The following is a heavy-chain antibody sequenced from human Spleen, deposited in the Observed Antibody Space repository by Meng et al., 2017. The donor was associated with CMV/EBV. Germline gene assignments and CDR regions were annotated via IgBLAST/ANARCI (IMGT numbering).Heavy chain of an antibody. V-gene: IGHV3-74*01. CDR2: INSDGSTT. J-gene: IGHJ6*02. D-gene: IGHD5-18*01. Sequence: GGSLRLSCAASGFTVSSNYMSWVRQAPGKGLVWVSRINSDGSTTIYADSVKGRFTISRDNAQNTLYLQMNSLRAEDTAVYYCARAKHRIQLWSRPGDYSSYYGMDVWGQGTSVTVSS. CDR1: GFTVSSNY. CDR3: ARAKHRIQLWSRPGDYSSYYGMDV.